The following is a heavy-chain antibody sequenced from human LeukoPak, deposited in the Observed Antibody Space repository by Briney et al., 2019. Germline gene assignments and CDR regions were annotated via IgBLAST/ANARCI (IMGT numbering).Heavy chain of an antibody. V-gene: IGHV4-39*01. D-gene: IGHD2-2*01. CDR2: IYYSGST. CDR3: AGNQIVVVPACFDY. CDR1: GGSISSSSYY. Sequence: SQTLSLTCTVSGGSISSSSYYWGWIRQPPGKGLEWIGSIYYSGSTYYNPSLKSRVTISVDTSKNQFSLKLSSVTAADTAVYYCAGNQIVVVPACFDYWGQGTLVTVSS. J-gene: IGHJ4*02.